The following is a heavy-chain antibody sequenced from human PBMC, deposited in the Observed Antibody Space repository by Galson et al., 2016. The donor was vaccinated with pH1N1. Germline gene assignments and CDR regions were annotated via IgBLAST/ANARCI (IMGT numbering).Heavy chain of an antibody. V-gene: IGHV4-61*09. J-gene: IGHJ4*02. CDR1: GGSISSGSFY. Sequence: TLSLTCTVSGGSISSGSFYWSWFRQPAGKGLEWIGYIYTTGSTSYNPSLKSRVTMSVDTSKNQFSLKLTSVTAAATAGYSCARGLAVAGTFYFDSWGQGTLVTVSS. CDR2: IYTTGST. CDR3: ARGLAVAGTFYFDS. D-gene: IGHD6-19*01.